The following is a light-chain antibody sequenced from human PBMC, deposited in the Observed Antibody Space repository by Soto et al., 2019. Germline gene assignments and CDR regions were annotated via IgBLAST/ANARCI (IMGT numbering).Light chain of an antibody. Sequence: VITQSPATLSVSPGDTATLSCMSSQNVHINLAWYQQKPGQAPTLLIYGVSARAPGVPARFSGTGSGTEFTLTIRKLQSEDFGVYYCQQYETWPRTFGQGTK. J-gene: IGKJ2*01. V-gene: IGKV3-15*01. CDR2: GVS. CDR3: QQYETWPRT. CDR1: QNVHIN.